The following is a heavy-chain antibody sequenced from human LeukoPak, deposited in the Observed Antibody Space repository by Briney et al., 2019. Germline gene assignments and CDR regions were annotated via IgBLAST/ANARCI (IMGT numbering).Heavy chain of an antibody. D-gene: IGHD3-16*01. CDR2: IYSGGST. CDR1: GFTVSSNY. Sequence: GGSLRLSCAASGFTVSSNYMSWVRQAPGKGLEWVSVIYSGGSTYYADSVKGRFTISRDNSKNTLYLQMNSLRAEDTAVYYCARVVSGVTFGGVNYFDYWGQGTLVTVSS. CDR3: ARVVSGVTFGGVNYFDY. V-gene: IGHV3-66*01. J-gene: IGHJ4*01.